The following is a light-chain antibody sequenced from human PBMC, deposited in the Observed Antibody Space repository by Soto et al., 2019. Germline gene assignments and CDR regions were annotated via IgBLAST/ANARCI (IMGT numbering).Light chain of an antibody. CDR2: WAS. CDR3: QQYYSTPIT. Sequence: DIQITQSPSSLSASVGDRVTITCRASESISSYLNWYQQKPGKAPKLLIYWASTRESGVPDRFSGSGSGTDFTLTISSLQAEDVAVYYCQQYYSTPITFGQGTRLEI. CDR1: ESISSY. V-gene: IGKV1-39*01. J-gene: IGKJ5*01.